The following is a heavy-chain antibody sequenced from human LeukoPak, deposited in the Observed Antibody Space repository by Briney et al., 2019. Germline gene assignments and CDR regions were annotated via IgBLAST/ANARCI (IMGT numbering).Heavy chain of an antibody. J-gene: IGHJ4*02. CDR1: GFTFNSYA. CDR3: AKGSSSWYAGFCDY. V-gene: IGHV3-23*01. Sequence: SGGSLRLSCAASGFTFNSYAMSWVRQAPGKGLEWVSAISGSGGSTYYADSVKGRFTISRDNSKNTLYLQMNSLRAEDTAVYYCAKGSSSWYAGFCDYWGQGTLVTVSS. D-gene: IGHD6-13*01. CDR2: ISGSGGST.